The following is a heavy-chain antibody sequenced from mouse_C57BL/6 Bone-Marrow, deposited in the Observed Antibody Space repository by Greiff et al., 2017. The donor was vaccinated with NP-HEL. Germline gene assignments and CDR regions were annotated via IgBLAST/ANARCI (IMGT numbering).Heavy chain of an antibody. CDR1: LPPFPLSF. D-gene: IGHD1-1*01. CDR2: IDPPDIYT. CDR3: AIENYYGSSYDYWYFDV. Sequence: QLQQSGAELVPPVSSSQVSLPPSLPPFPLSFLPFFPPLPFPVLSFLFRIDPPDIYTNYNQQFNFPATLTVDKSSSTAYMQLSSLTSEDSAVYYCAIENYYGSSYDYWYFDVWGTGTTVTVSS. J-gene: IGHJ1*03. V-gene: IGHV1-74*01.